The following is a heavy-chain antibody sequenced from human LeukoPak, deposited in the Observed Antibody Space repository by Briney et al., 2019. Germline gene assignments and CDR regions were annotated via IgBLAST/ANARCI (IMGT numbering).Heavy chain of an antibody. V-gene: IGHV4-34*01. CDR3: ARGRQNYYGSGSRYYFDY. CDR2: INHSGST. Sequence: SETLSLTCAVYGGSFSGYYWSWIRQPPGKGLEWIGEINHSGSTNYNPSLKSRVTISVDTSKNQFSLKLSSVAAADTAVYYCARGRQNYYGSGSRYYFDYWGQGTLVTVSS. CDR1: GGSFSGYY. D-gene: IGHD3-10*01. J-gene: IGHJ4*02.